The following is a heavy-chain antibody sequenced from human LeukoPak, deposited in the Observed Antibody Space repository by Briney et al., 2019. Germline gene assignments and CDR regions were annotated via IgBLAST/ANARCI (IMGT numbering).Heavy chain of an antibody. D-gene: IGHD2-15*01. Sequence: SETLSLTCAVYGGSFSGYYWSWIRQPPGKGLEWIGEINHSGSTNYNPSLKSRVTISVDTSKNQFSLKLSSVTAADTAVYYCARGGNQGYCSGGSCYRWFDPWGQGSLVTVYS. CDR3: ARGGNQGYCSGGSCYRWFDP. CDR2: INHSGST. CDR1: GGSFSGYY. V-gene: IGHV4-34*01. J-gene: IGHJ5*02.